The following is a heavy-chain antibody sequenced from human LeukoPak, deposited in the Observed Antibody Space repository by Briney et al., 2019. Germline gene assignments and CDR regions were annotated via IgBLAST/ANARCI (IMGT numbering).Heavy chain of an antibody. V-gene: IGHV3-53*01. CDR3: AKVRGYTYGDDY. CDR1: GFTVSSNY. Sequence: PGGSLRLSRAASGFTVSSNYMTWVRQAPGKGLEWVSVIYNGGSTYYADSVKGRFTISRDNSKNTLYLQMNSLRAEDTAVYYCAKVRGYTYGDDYWGQGTLVTVSS. D-gene: IGHD5-18*01. J-gene: IGHJ4*02. CDR2: IYNGGST.